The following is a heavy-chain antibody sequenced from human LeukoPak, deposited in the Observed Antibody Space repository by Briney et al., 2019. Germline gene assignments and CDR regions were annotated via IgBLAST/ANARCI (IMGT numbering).Heavy chain of an antibody. D-gene: IGHD3-22*01. CDR1: GFTFSSYW. CDR2: IKQDGGEK. J-gene: IGHJ6*02. Sequence: AGGSLRLSCAASGFTFSSYWMSWVRQAPGKGLEWVANIKQDGGEKYYVDSVKGRFTISRDNAKNSLYLQMNSLRAEDTAVYYCARDWSFTEYYYDSSGYYDYYGMDVWGQGTTVTVSS. CDR3: ARDWSFTEYYYDSSGYYDYYGMDV. V-gene: IGHV3-7*01.